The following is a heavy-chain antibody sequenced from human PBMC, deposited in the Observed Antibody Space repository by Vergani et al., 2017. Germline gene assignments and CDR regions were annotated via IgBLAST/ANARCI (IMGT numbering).Heavy chain of an antibody. CDR1: GYTFTTYA. V-gene: IGHV1-3*01. Sequence: QVQLVQSGAEVRKPGASVKVSCKASGYTFTTYAMHWVRQAPGQRLEWMGWINAGNGNTKYSQKFQGRVTITRDTSASTAYMELSSLTSEDTAVYYCARAIGSWGWFDPWGQGTLVTVSS. CDR3: ARAIGSWGWFDP. CDR2: INAGNGNT. D-gene: IGHD3-16*01. J-gene: IGHJ5*02.